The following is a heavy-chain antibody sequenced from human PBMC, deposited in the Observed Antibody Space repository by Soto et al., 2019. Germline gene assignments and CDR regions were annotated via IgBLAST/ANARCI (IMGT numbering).Heavy chain of an antibody. Sequence: QVQLVQSGAEVKKPGASVKVSCKASGYTFTSYGISWVRQAPGQGLEWMGWISAYNGNTNYAQKLQGRVTMTTDTSTSTAYMELRSLRSDDTAVYYCARDPGAYCTNGVCYTGWFDPWGQGTLVTVSS. V-gene: IGHV1-18*01. CDR3: ARDPGAYCTNGVCYTGWFDP. CDR1: GYTFTSYG. J-gene: IGHJ5*02. D-gene: IGHD2-8*01. CDR2: ISAYNGNT.